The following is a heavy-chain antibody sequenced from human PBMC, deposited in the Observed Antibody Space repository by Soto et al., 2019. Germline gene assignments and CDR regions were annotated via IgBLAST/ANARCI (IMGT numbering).Heavy chain of an antibody. V-gene: IGHV4-61*01. CDR1: GGSVSSGSYY. J-gene: IGHJ4*02. Sequence: PSETLSLTCTVSGGSVSSGSYYWSWIRQPPGKGLEWIGYIYYSGSTNYNPSLKSRVTISVDTSKNQFSLKLSSVTAADTAVYYCARDSPFGNYADYWGQGTLVTVSS. CDR2: IYYSGST. CDR3: ARDSPFGNYADY. D-gene: IGHD2-2*01.